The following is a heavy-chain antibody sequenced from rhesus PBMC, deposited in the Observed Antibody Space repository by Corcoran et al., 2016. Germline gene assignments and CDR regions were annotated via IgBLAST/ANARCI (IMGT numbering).Heavy chain of an antibody. CDR3: ARDKSGSIEYFEF. CDR1: GGSISSGYYC. D-gene: IGHD6-25*01. Sequence: QVQLQESGPGLVKPSETLSLTCAVSGGSISSGYYCWSWIRQPPGKGLEWSGYITYSGSTTSTPSLTSRLTFSRDTSKNPFSLKLGSVTAADTAVYYCARDKSGSIEYFEFWGQGALVTVSS. J-gene: IGHJ1*01. CDR2: ITYSGST. V-gene: IGHV4-122*02.